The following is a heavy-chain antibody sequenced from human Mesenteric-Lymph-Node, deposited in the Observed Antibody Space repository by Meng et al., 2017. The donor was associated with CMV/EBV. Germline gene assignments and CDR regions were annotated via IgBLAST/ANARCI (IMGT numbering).Heavy chain of an antibody. V-gene: IGHV3-48*03. Sequence: GGSLRLSCAASGFTFSSYEMNWVRQAPGKGLEWLSYIGSTGGTIFYADSVKGRFTISRDNAKNSLYLQMNSLRAEDTALYYCARDPMRSGSGSYYLEYWGQGTLVTVSS. CDR2: IGSTGGTI. D-gene: IGHD3-10*01. J-gene: IGHJ4*02. CDR3: ARDPMRSGSGSYYLEY. CDR1: GFTFSSYE.